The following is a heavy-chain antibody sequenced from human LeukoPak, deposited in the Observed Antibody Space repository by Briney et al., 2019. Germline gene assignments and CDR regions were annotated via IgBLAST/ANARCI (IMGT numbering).Heavy chain of an antibody. CDR3: AKNDQWRLGYFDY. CDR1: GFTFSSYA. CDR2: ISGSGGST. D-gene: IGHD6-19*01. J-gene: IGHJ4*02. V-gene: IGHV3-23*01. Sequence: GGSLRLSCAASGFTFSSYAMSWVRQAPGKGLEWVSAISGSGGSTYYADSVKGRFTISRDNSKNTLYLQMSSLRAEDTAVYYCAKNDQWRLGYFDYWGQGTLVTVSS.